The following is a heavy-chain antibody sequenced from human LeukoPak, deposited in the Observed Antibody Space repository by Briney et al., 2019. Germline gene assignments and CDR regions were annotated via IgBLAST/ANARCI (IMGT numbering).Heavy chain of an antibody. D-gene: IGHD3-9*01. CDR2: IYYTGGT. Sequence: SETLSLTCTVSADSISSGGHCSSWVRHHPGTCLEWIGNIYYTGGTHYHPSLKSRVTISVDTSKNQVSLKVTSVTAPDTAVYYCARAPHSDISAFDYWGQGTLVTVSS. CDR3: ARAPHSDISAFDY. V-gene: IGHV4-31*03. CDR1: ADSISSGGHC. J-gene: IGHJ4*02.